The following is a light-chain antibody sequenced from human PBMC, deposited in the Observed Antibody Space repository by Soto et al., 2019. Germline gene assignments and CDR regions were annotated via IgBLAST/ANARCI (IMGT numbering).Light chain of an antibody. J-gene: IGLJ2*01. V-gene: IGLV1-40*01. CDR1: SSNIGAGYD. Sequence: QSVLTQPPSVSGAPGQRVTISCTGSSSNIGAGYDVHWYQQFPGTAPKLLIYGNSNRPSGVPDRFSGSKSGTSASLAITGLQAEDEADYYCSSYAGSNNLFFGGGTKLTVL. CDR2: GNS. CDR3: SSYAGSNNLF.